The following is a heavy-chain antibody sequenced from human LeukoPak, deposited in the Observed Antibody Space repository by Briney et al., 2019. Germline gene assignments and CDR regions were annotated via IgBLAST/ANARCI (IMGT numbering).Heavy chain of an antibody. CDR2: INPNSGGT. V-gene: IGHV1-2*02. CDR1: GYTFTGYY. J-gene: IGHJ4*02. D-gene: IGHD3-9*01. Sequence: GASVKVSCKASGYTFTGYYMHWVRQAPGQGLEWMGWINPNSGGTNYAQKFQGRVTMTRDTSISTAYMELSRLRSDDTAVYYCARDSENVLRYFDWLYPYDYWGQGTLVTVSS. CDR3: ARDSENVLRYFDWLYPYDY.